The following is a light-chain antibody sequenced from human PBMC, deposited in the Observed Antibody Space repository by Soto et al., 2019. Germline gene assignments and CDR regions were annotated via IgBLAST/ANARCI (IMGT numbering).Light chain of an antibody. CDR1: RGISSA. CDR3: QQFNSYPYT. V-gene: IGKV1-13*02. J-gene: IGKJ2*01. Sequence: AIQLTQSPSSLSASVGDRVTITCRASRGISSALAWYQQKPGKAPKLLIYDASSLESGVPSRFSGSGSGTDFTLTISSLQPEDVATYYCQQFNSYPYTFGQGTKLEIK. CDR2: DAS.